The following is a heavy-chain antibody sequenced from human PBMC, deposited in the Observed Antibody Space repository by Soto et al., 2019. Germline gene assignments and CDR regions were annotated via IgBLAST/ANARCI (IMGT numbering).Heavy chain of an antibody. CDR1: GYTFTSYY. CDR2: INPSGGST. Sequence: ASVKVSCKASGYTFTSYYMHWVRQAPGQGLEWMGIINPSGGSTSYAQKFQGRVTMTRDTSTSTVYMELSSLRSEDTAVYYCARGHGSGSSFLPHYYYGMDVWGQGTTVTVSS. V-gene: IGHV1-46*01. D-gene: IGHD3-10*01. J-gene: IGHJ6*02. CDR3: ARGHGSGSSFLPHYYYGMDV.